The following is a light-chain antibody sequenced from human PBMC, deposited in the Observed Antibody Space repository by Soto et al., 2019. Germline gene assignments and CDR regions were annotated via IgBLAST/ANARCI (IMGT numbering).Light chain of an antibody. CDR3: QHYGSSPYT. Sequence: EIVLTQSPGTLSLSPGERATLSCRASQSVSSTYLAWYQHKPGQAPRLLIYGALSRATGIPDRFSGSGSGTDYTLTITRLEPEDCAVYYCQHYGSSPYTFGQGTKLEIQ. CDR2: GAL. CDR1: QSVSSTY. V-gene: IGKV3-20*01. J-gene: IGKJ2*01.